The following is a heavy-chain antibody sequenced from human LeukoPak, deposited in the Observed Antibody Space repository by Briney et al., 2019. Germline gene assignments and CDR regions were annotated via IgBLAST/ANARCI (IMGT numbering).Heavy chain of an antibody. CDR1: GGSLNSPNYY. CDR2: ISYSGTT. J-gene: IGHJ5*02. CDR3: VRHDYYGSLNWFDP. V-gene: IGHV4-39*01. Sequence: PSETLSLTCIVSGGSLNSPNYYWGWIRQPPGKGLEWIATISYSGTTHYNPSLKSRLTISVDTSKNQFSLKLTSVTAADTAVYYCVRHDYYGSLNWFDPWGQGTLITVSS. D-gene: IGHD3-10*01.